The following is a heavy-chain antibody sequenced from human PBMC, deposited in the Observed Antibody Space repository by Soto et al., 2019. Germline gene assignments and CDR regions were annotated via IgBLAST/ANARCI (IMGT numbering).Heavy chain of an antibody. V-gene: IGHV4-31*03. J-gene: IGHJ5*02. D-gene: IGHD3-10*01. Sequence: QVQLQESGPGLVKPSQTLSLTCTVSGGSISSGGYYWSWIRQHPGKGLEWIGYIYYSGSTYYNPSLKSRVTLSVDTSKNQFSLKLSSVTAADTAVYYCARGRGGFTMVRGNWFDPWGQGTLVTVSS. CDR3: ARGRGGFTMVRGNWFDP. CDR2: IYYSGST. CDR1: GGSISSGGYY.